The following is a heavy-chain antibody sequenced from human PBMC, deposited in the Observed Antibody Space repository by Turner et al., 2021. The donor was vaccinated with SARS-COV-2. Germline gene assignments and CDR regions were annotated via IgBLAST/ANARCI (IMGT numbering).Heavy chain of an antibody. CDR2: FDPEDGET. Sequence: QVQLVQSGAEVKKPGASLKVSCKVSGYTLTELSMHWVRQAPGTGLEWMGGFDPEDGETIYAQKFQGRVTMTEDTSTDTAYMELSSLRSEDTALYYCATGYAYCGGDCSIHYWGQGTLVTVSS. V-gene: IGHV1-24*01. J-gene: IGHJ4*02. D-gene: IGHD2-21*02. CDR1: GYTLTELS. CDR3: ATGYAYCGGDCSIHY.